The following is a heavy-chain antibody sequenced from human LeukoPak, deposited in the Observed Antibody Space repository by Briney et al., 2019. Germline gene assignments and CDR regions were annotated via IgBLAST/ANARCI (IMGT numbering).Heavy chain of an antibody. Sequence: PGGSLRLSCGASGFTFSSYAMTWVRQAPGKGLEWVSVITGSGGSTYYADSVSGRFTISRDNSKNTVYLQMNSLRADDTAVYYCAKESFGYYTYMDVWGRGTTVTVSS. CDR2: ITGSGGST. D-gene: IGHD3-22*01. CDR3: AKESFGYYTYMDV. V-gene: IGHV3-23*01. J-gene: IGHJ6*03. CDR1: GFTFSSYA.